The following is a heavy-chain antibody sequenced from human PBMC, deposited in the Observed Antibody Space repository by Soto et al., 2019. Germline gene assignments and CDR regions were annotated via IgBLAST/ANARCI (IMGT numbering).Heavy chain of an antibody. CDR1: GFTFSSYS. CDR2: ISSSSSTI. D-gene: IGHD4-17*01. CDR3: ARDPTTVTPISYNWFDP. V-gene: IGHV3-48*01. J-gene: IGHJ5*02. Sequence: PGGSLRLSCAASGFTFSSYSMNWVRQAPGKGLEWVSYISSSSSTIYYADSVKGRFTISRDNAKNSLYLQMNSLRAEDTAVYYCARDPTTVTPISYNWFDPWGQGTLVTVSS.